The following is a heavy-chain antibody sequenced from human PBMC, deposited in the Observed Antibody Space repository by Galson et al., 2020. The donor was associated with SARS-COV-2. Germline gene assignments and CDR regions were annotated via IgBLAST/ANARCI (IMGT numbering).Heavy chain of an antibody. V-gene: IGHV4-59*01. CDR2: IYYSGST. J-gene: IGHJ6*02. D-gene: IGHD3-10*01. Sequence: SETLSLTCTVSGGSISSYYWSWIRQPPGKGLEWIGYIYYSGSTNYNPSLKSRVTISVDTSKNQFSLKLSSVTAADTAVYYCATMYGSGSYPYYYYGMDVWGQVTTVTVSS. CDR1: GGSISSYY. CDR3: ATMYGSGSYPYYYYGMDV.